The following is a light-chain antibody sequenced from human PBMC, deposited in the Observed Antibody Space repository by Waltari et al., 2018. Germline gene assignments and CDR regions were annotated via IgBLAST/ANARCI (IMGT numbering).Light chain of an antibody. CDR2: AAS. J-gene: IGKJ2*01. Sequence: DIQMTQSPSSQSASVGDRVTITCRVSQYISDSLAWYQQKPGKAPKLLLSAASRLKSGVQPRFSGSASGTVYTLTISSLQPDDFATYYCQQYYFTPYTFGQGTKLEIK. CDR1: QYISDS. V-gene: IGKV1-NL1*01. CDR3: QQYYFTPYT.